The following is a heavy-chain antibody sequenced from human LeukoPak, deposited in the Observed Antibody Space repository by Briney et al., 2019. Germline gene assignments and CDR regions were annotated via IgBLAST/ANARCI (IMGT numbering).Heavy chain of an antibody. CDR2: ISAYNGNT. CDR3: ARALGGYDPYYFDY. CDR1: GYTFTSYG. D-gene: IGHD5-12*01. V-gene: IGHV1-18*01. Sequence: ASVKVSCKASGYTFTSYGISWVRQAPGQGLEWMGWISAYNGNTNYAQKLQGRVTMTTDTSTSTAYMELRSLRSEDTAVYYCARALGGYDPYYFDYWGQGTLVTVSS. J-gene: IGHJ4*02.